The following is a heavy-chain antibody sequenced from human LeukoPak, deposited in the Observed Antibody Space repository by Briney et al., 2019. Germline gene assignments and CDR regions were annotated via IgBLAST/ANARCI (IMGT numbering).Heavy chain of an antibody. CDR3: ARYSSSWYRKEYYYYYGMDV. CDR1: GGSISSYY. Sequence: SETLSLTCTVSGGSISSYYWSWIRQPPGKGLEWIGYIYYSGSTNYNPSLKSRVTISVDTSKNQFSLKLSSVTAEDTAVYYCARYSSSWYRKEYYYYYGMDVWGQGTTVTVSS. V-gene: IGHV4-59*01. D-gene: IGHD6-13*01. J-gene: IGHJ6*02. CDR2: IYYSGST.